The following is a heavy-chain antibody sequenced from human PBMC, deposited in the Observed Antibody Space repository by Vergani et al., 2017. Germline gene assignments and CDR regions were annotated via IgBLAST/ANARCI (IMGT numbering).Heavy chain of an antibody. J-gene: IGHJ3*02. CDR3: ARYHRDYNNYPGTFDI. D-gene: IGHD5-24*01. CDR2: ISNSGNTI. V-gene: IGHV3-11*01. Sequence: QVQLVESGGGLVKPGGSLRLSCAASGFSFSDHYMTWIRQAPGKGLEWVSYISNSGNTIEYADSVKGRFSISRDNAKFSLFLQMDSLRAEDTAVYYCARYHRDYNNYPGTFDIWGQGSMVTVSS. CDR1: GFSFSDHY.